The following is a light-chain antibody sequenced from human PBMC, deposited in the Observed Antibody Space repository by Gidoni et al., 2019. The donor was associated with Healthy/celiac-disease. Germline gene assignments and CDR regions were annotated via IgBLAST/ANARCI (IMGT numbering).Light chain of an antibody. V-gene: IGKV3-11*01. CDR2: DAS. CDR1: QSVSSY. Sequence: EIVLTQSPATLSLSPGERATLSCRASQSVSSYLAWYQQKPGQAPRLLIYDASNRATGIPARFSGSGSGTDFTLTISSREPEDFAVYYCQQRSNWPPTFGPXTKVDIK. CDR3: QQRSNWPPT. J-gene: IGKJ3*01.